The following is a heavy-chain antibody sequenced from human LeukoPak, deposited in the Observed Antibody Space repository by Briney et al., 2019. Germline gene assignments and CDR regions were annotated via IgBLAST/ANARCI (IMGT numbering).Heavy chain of an antibody. J-gene: IGHJ4*02. CDR2: ISWNSGSI. CDR3: AKDRYYYDSSGATTFDY. D-gene: IGHD3-22*01. V-gene: IGHV3-9*01. Sequence: SLRLSCAASGFTFDDYAMHWVRQAPGKGLEWVSGISWNSGSIGYADSVKGRFTISRDSAKNSLYLQVNSLRAEDTALYYCAKDRYYYDSSGATTFDYWGQGTLVTVSS. CDR1: GFTFDDYA.